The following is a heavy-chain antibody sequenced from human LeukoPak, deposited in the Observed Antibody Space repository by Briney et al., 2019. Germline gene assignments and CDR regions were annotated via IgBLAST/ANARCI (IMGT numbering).Heavy chain of an antibody. CDR1: GYTFTSYY. CDR2: INPSGGST. V-gene: IGHV1-46*01. Sequence: ASVKVSCKASGYTFTSYYMHWVRQAPGQGLEWMGIINPSGGSTSYAQKFQGRVTMTRDTSTSTVYMELSRLRSDDTAVYYCARVAARLGYYYYYYMDVWGKGTTVTVSS. D-gene: IGHD6-6*01. J-gene: IGHJ6*03. CDR3: ARVAARLGYYYYYYMDV.